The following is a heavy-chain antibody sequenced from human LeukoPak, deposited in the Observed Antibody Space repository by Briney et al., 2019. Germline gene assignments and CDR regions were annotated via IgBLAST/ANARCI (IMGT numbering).Heavy chain of an antibody. CDR2: ISYDGSNK. CDR3: AGRGTSSSWAHFDY. Sequence: PGGSLRLSCAASGXTFSSYAMHWVRQAPGKGLEWVGVISYDGSNKYYADSVKGRFTISRDNSKNTLYLQMNSLGAEDTAVYYCAGRGTSSSWAHFDYWGQGTLVTVSS. J-gene: IGHJ4*02. V-gene: IGHV3-30-3*01. D-gene: IGHD6-13*01. CDR1: GXTFSSYA.